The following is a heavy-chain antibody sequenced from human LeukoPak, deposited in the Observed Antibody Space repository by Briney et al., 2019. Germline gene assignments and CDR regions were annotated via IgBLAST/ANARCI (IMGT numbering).Heavy chain of an antibody. J-gene: IGHJ5*02. D-gene: IGHD1-26*01. CDR2: IIPIFGTA. V-gene: IGHV1-69*01. CDR3: ARAGSGRYRWFDP. CDR1: GGTFSSYA. Sequence: SVKVSCKASGGTFSSYAISWVRQAPGQGLEWMGGIIPIFGTANYAQKFQGRVTITADESTRTAYMELSSLRSEDTAVYYCARAGSGRYRWFDPWGQGALVTVSS.